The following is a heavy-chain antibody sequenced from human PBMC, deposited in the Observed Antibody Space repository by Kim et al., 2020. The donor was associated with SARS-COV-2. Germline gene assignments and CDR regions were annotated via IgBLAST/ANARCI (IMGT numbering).Heavy chain of an antibody. D-gene: IGHD3-10*01. CDR3: TTFSGSYSFLRLPYYYSGMHA. Sequence: GGSLRLSCAAFGFTFSNAWMSWVRQAPGKGLEWVGRIKSKTDGGTTDYAAPVKGRFTISRDDSQNTLYLQMNSLKTEDTAVYYCTTFSGSYSFLRLPYYYSGMHAWGQGTTVTVSS. CDR2: IKSKTDGGTT. V-gene: IGHV3-15*01. CDR1: GFTFSNAW. J-gene: IGHJ6*02.